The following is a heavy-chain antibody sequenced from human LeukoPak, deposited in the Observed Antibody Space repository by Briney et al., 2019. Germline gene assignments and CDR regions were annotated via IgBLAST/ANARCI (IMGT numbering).Heavy chain of an antibody. V-gene: IGHV4-59*01. J-gene: IGHJ5*02. CDR3: ARGMTTGPDP. CDR2: IYYSGST. Sequence: SETLSLTCTVSGGSMSNYYWSWIRQPPGKGLEWIGYIYYSGSTNYNPSLKSRVTISVDTSKNKFSLKLRSVTAADTAVYYCARGMTTGPDPWGQGTLVTVSS. D-gene: IGHD4-17*01. CDR1: GGSMSNYY.